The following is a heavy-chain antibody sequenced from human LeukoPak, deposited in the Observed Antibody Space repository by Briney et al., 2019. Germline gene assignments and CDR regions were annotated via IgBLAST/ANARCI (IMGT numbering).Heavy chain of an antibody. V-gene: IGHV1-46*01. CDR1: GYTFTSYY. CDR3: ARDYSGYDY. Sequence: GASVKVSCKASGYTFTSYYMHWVRQAPGQGLEWMGIINPSGGSTNYAQTFRGRVTVTRDTSTSTVYMELSSLRSEDTAVYYCARDYSGYDYWGQGTLVTVSS. D-gene: IGHD5-12*01. J-gene: IGHJ4*02. CDR2: INPSGGST.